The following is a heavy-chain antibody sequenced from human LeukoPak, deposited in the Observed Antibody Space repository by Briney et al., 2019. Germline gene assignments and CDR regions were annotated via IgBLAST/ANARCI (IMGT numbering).Heavy chain of an antibody. CDR1: GYNFASYW. V-gene: IGHV5-51*01. D-gene: IGHD5-18*01. J-gene: IGHJ4*02. Sequence: GESLKISCKGSGYNFASYWIGWVRQMPGKGLEWMGIIYPGDSDTRYSPSFQGQVTISADKSISTAYLQWSSLKASDTAMYYCARHSAGGYSYGHNDHWGQGTLVTVSS. CDR3: ARHSAGGYSYGHNDH. CDR2: IYPGDSDT.